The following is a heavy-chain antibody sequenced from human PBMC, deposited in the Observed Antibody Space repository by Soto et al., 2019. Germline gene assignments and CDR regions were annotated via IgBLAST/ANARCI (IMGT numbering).Heavy chain of an antibody. CDR2: IIPIFGTA. CDR1: GGTFSSYA. V-gene: IGHV1-69*01. Sequence: QVQLVQSGAEVKKPGSSVKVSCKASGGTFSSYAISWVRQAPGQGLEWMGGIIPIFGTANYAQKFQGRVTITADESTRTAYMELSSMRSEDTAVYYCESGERYYYDSSGPWGQGTLVTVSS. CDR3: ESGERYYYDSSGP. J-gene: IGHJ4*02. D-gene: IGHD3-22*01.